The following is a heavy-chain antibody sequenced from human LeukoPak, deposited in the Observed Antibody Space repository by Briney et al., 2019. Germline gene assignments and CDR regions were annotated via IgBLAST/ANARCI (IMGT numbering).Heavy chain of an antibody. J-gene: IGHJ3*02. CDR1: GGSISSSSYY. CDR2: IYYSGST. V-gene: IGHV4-39*01. D-gene: IGHD3-10*01. Sequence: PSETLSLTCTVSGGSISSSSYYWGWIRQPPGKGLEWIGSIYYSGSTYYNPSLKSRVTISVDTSKNQFSLKLSSVTAADTAVYYCATRSGKLVDAFDIWGQGTMVTVSS. CDR3: ATRSGKLVDAFDI.